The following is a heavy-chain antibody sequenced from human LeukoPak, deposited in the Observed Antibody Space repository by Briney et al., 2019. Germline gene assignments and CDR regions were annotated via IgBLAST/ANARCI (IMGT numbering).Heavy chain of an antibody. Sequence: SETLSLTRTVSGGSISSSSYYWGWIRQPPGKGLEWIGSIYYSGSTYYNPSLKSRVTISVDTSKNQFSLKLSSVTAADTAVYYCARTYDSSGYYYYDYWGQGTLVTVSS. CDR2: IYYSGST. CDR1: GGSISSSSYY. V-gene: IGHV4-39*01. D-gene: IGHD3-22*01. J-gene: IGHJ4*02. CDR3: ARTYDSSGYYYYDY.